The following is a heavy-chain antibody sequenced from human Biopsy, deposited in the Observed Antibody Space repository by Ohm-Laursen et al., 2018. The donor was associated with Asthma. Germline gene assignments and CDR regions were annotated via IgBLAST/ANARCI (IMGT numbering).Heavy chain of an antibody. Sequence: QTLSLTCAVSYGAITSGGYYWTWIRQHPGKGLEWIGFIYYSGSTYYNPSLKSRVTISVDTSKNQFSLKLTSVTAADTAVYYCARTSQRATVVHFDYWGQGTLVTVSS. V-gene: IGHV4-31*02. J-gene: IGHJ4*02. CDR3: ARTSQRATVVHFDY. D-gene: IGHD4-23*01. CDR2: IYYSGST. CDR1: YGAITSGGYY.